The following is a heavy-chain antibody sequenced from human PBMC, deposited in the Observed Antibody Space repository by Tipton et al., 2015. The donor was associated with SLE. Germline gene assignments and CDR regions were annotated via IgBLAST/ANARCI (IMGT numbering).Heavy chain of an antibody. D-gene: IGHD3-22*01. CDR2: IRRDGSNT. V-gene: IGHV3-74*01. CDR3: GRGVYSEGSVGMDV. CDR1: GFTFSSHW. J-gene: IGHJ6*02. Sequence: SLRLSCAASGFTFSSHWMYWVRQAPGKGLVWVSRIRRDGSNTYYADSVEGRFTISRDNAKNTLYLQMHSLRVDDTAVYYCGRGVYSEGSVGMDVWGQGTTVTVSS.